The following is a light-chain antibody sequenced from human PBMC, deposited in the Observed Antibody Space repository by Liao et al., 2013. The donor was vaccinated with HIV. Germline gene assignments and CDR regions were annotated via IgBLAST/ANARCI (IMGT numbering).Light chain of an antibody. J-gene: IGLJ2*01. CDR2: QNT. CDR1: NLGDRD. CDR3: QAWDSSTVI. V-gene: IGLV3-1*01. Sequence: SYELTQPPSVSVSPGQTASITCSGDNLGDRDASWYQQMPGQSPVLVIYQNTKRPSGIPERFSGSNSGNTATLTISGTQAMDEADYYCQAWDSSTVIFGGGTKLTVL.